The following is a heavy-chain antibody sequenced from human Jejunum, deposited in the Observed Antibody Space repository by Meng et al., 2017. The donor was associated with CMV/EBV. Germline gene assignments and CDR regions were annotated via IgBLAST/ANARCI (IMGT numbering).Heavy chain of an antibody. CDR1: FTFNKYA. Sequence: FTFNKYAIHWVRRAPGKGLEWVALVSHDGVTKQYADSVQGRLTISRDNSQNTVVLQMDSLRGEDTAVYYCAAEYRLLNTPYFEYWGQGAVVTVSS. J-gene: IGHJ4*02. V-gene: IGHV3-30-3*01. CDR2: VSHDGVTK. CDR3: AAEYRLLNTPYFEY. D-gene: IGHD2/OR15-2a*01.